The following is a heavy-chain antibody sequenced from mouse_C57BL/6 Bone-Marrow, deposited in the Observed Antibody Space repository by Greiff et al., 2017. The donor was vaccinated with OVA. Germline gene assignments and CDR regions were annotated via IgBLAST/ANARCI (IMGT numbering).Heavy chain of an antibody. D-gene: IGHD2-5*01. Sequence: DVKLQESGPGLAKPSQTLSLTCSVTGYSITSDYWNWIRKFPGNKLEYMGYISYSGSTYYNPSLKSRISITRDTSKNQYYLQLNSVTTEDTATYYCASSFYSNYSLFAYWGQGTLVTVSA. CDR2: ISYSGST. CDR1: GYSITSDY. CDR3: ASSFYSNYSLFAY. J-gene: IGHJ3*01. V-gene: IGHV3-8*01.